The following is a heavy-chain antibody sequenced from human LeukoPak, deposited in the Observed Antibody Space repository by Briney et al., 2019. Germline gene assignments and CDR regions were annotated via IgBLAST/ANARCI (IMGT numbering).Heavy chain of an antibody. CDR2: ISSCRNFI. D-gene: IGHD3-10*01. Sequence: GGSLRLSCAASGFGLSSYYMTWVRQAPGKGLELVASISSCRNFINYADSVRGRFTISRDYAKNSVCLQMNSLRIEDTAIYYCARDSYVSGSGSPNWFDPWGQGTLVTVSS. V-gene: IGHV3-21*06. CDR1: GFGLSSYY. CDR3: ARDSYVSGSGSPNWFDP. J-gene: IGHJ5*02.